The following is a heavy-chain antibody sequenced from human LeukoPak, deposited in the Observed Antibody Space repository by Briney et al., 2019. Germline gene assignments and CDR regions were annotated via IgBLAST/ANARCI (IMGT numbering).Heavy chain of an antibody. CDR3: ARDSDWITVNYYYVMDV. D-gene: IGHD1-1*01. J-gene: IGHJ6*04. CDR1: GYTFTSYG. CDR2: ISAYNGNT. Sequence: ASVKVSCKASGYTFTSYGISWVRQAPGQGLEWMGWISAYNGNTNYAQKLQGRVTMTTDTSTSTAYMELRSLRSDDTAVYYCARDSDWITVNYYYVMDVWGKGTTVTVSS. V-gene: IGHV1-18*04.